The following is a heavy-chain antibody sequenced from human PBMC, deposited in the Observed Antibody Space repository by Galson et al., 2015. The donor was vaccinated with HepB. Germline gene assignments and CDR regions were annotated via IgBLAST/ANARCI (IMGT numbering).Heavy chain of an antibody. CDR2: IYYSGST. V-gene: IGHV4-39*07. D-gene: IGHD6-13*01. CDR3: ARVGGSSWYHYGY. Sequence: ETLSLTCTVSGGSISSGSYYWGWIRQPPGKGLEWIGSIYYSGSTYYNPSLKSRVTISVDTSKNQFSLKLSSVTAADTAVYYCARVGGSSWYHYGYWGQGTLVTVSS. CDR1: GGSISSGSYY. J-gene: IGHJ4*02.